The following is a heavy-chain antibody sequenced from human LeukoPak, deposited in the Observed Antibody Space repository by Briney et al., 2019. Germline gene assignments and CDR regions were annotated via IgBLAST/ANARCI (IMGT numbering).Heavy chain of an antibody. CDR1: GSTFSNYA. CDR2: INDGGDST. Sequence: GGSLRLSCAASGSTFSNYAMSWVRQAPGKGLEWVSAINDGGDSTYYADTVKGRFTISRDNGKNTLFLQLSSLRAEDTAIYYCATTDFWSASFASWGQGILVTVSS. J-gene: IGHJ5*02. D-gene: IGHD3-3*01. CDR3: ATTDFWSASFAS. V-gene: IGHV3-23*01.